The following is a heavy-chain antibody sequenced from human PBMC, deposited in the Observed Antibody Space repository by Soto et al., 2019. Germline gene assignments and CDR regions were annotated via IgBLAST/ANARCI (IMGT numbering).Heavy chain of an antibody. CDR1: GGSISSGGYY. V-gene: IGHV4-31*03. CDR2: IYYSGST. CDR3: ARDIGAVTGFRGDYYYGMDV. J-gene: IGHJ6*02. D-gene: IGHD2-21*02. Sequence: QVQLQESGPGLVKPSQTLSLTCTVSGGSISSGGYYWSWIRQHQGKGLEWIGYIYYSGSTYYNPSLKSRVTISVDPSKNQFSLQLSSVTAADTAVYYGARDIGAVTGFRGDYYYGMDVWGQGTPVTVSS.